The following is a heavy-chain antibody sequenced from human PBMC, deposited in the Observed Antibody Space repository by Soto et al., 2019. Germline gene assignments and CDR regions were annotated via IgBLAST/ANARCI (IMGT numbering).Heavy chain of an antibody. CDR2: ITAGNGNT. CDR1: GNSYTRTA. CDR3: ALAWYRLVSDLFAS. D-gene: IGHD2-21*01. V-gene: IGHV1-3*01. J-gene: IGHJ5*02. Sequence: ASVKVTSEARGNSYTRTAMHCRRPAPGQKIEWMGWITAGNGNTQYSQKFQGRVIITRDTSASTVYMQLSNLRSEDTAVYYCALAWYRLVSDLFASWGQG.